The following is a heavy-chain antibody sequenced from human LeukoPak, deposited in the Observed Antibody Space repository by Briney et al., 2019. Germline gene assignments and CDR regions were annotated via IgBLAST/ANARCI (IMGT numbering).Heavy chain of an antibody. CDR2: ISSSSAYI. Sequence: GGSLRLSCAASGFPFGNYWMHWVRQAPGKGLEWVSSISSSSAYIYYADSVKGRFTISRDNAKNSLYLQMNSLRAEDTAVYYCARPLDTYSSSSLNFDYWGQGTLVTVSS. V-gene: IGHV3-21*01. CDR3: ARPLDTYSSSSLNFDY. CDR1: GFPFGNYW. D-gene: IGHD6-13*01. J-gene: IGHJ4*02.